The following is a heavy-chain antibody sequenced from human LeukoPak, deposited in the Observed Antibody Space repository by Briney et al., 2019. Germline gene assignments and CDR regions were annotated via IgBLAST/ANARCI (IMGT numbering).Heavy chain of an antibody. J-gene: IGHJ4*02. CDR2: INHSGST. CDR1: GGSFSGYY. Sequence: SETLSLTCAVYGGSFSGYYWSWIRQPPGKGLEWIGEINHSGSTNYNPSLKSRVTISVDTSKNQFSLKLSSVTAADTAVYYCARAPSRLGRGRRNFDHWGQGTLVTVSS. D-gene: IGHD3-16*01. CDR3: ARAPSRLGRGRRNFDH. V-gene: IGHV4-34*01.